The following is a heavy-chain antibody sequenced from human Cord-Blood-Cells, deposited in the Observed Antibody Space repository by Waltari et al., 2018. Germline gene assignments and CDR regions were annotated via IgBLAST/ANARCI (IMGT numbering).Heavy chain of an antibody. V-gene: IGHV4-61*09. J-gene: IGHJ3*02. CDR1: GGSISSGSYY. Sequence: QVQLQESGPGLVKPSQTLSLTCTVSGGSISSGSYYWSWIRQPAGKGLEWIGYIYTSGGTNNNPSLRRRVTISVDTSKNQLSLKLSSVTAADTAVYYCARDQGGSSSWYDAFDIWGQGTMVTVSS. CDR2: IYTSGGT. D-gene: IGHD6-13*01. CDR3: ARDQGGSSSWYDAFDI.